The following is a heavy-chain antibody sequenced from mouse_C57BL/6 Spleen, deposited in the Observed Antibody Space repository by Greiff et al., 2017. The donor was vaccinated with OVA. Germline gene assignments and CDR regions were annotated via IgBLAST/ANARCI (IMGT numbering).Heavy chain of an antibody. D-gene: IGHD4-1*01. Sequence: QVQLKESGPELVKPGASVKISCKASGYAFSSSWMNWVKQRPGKGLEWIGRIYPGDGDTNYNGKFKGKATLTADKSSSTAYMQLSSLTSEDSAVYFCARNWDVGYWYFDVWGTGTTVTVSS. V-gene: IGHV1-82*01. CDR3: ARNWDVGYWYFDV. J-gene: IGHJ1*03. CDR1: GYAFSSSW. CDR2: IYPGDGDT.